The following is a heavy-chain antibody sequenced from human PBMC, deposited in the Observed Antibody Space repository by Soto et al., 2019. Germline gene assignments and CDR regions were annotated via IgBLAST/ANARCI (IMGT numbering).Heavy chain of an antibody. CDR1: GFTFDDYA. J-gene: IGHJ4*02. Sequence: ESGGGLVQPGRSLRLSCAASGFTFDDYAMHWVRQAPGKGLEWVSGISWNSGSIGYADSVKGRFTISRDNAKNSLYLQMNSLRAEDTALYYCAKDAYGSGSYSFDYWSQGTLVTVSS. D-gene: IGHD3-10*01. CDR2: ISWNSGSI. V-gene: IGHV3-9*01. CDR3: AKDAYGSGSYSFDY.